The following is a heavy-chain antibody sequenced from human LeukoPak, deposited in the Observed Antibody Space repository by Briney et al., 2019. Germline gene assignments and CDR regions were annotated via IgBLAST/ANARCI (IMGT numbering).Heavy chain of an antibody. V-gene: IGHV3-23*01. CDR2: ISGSGGST. Sequence: GGSLRLSCAASGFTFSSYGMSWVRQAPGKGLEWVSAISGSGGSTYYGDSVKGRFTISRDNSKNTLFLQMNSLKTEDTAVYYCTTDGEDDSSGFYSDYWGQGTLVTVSS. J-gene: IGHJ4*02. CDR3: TTDGEDDSSGFYSDY. D-gene: IGHD3-22*01. CDR1: GFTFSSYG.